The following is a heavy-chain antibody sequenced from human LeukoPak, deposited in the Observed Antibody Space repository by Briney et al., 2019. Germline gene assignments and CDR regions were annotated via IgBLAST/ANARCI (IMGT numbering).Heavy chain of an antibody. CDR2: MNPNSGNT. Sequence: ASVKVSCKASGYTFTSYDINWVRQATGQGLEWMGWMNPNSGNTGYARKFQGRVTMTRNTSISTAYMELSSLRSEDTAVYYCARGVSSGWYLMAPNWFDPWGQGTLVTVSS. CDR1: GYTFTSYD. CDR3: ARGVSSGWYLMAPNWFDP. V-gene: IGHV1-8*01. J-gene: IGHJ5*02. D-gene: IGHD6-19*01.